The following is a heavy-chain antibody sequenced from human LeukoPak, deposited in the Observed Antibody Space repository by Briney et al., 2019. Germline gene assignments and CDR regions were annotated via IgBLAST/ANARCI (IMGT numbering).Heavy chain of an antibody. J-gene: IGHJ4*02. CDR3: ARLDTIFGVAKGFDY. CDR1: GGSISGYN. D-gene: IGHD3-3*01. CDR2: IYYSGST. Sequence: PSETLSLTCTVSGGSISGYNWSWLRQPPGKGLGYIGYIYYSGSTNYSPSLKRRITISVDTSNHQFSLKLSSVTAADTAIYYCARLDTIFGVAKGFDYWGQGTLVTVPS. V-gene: IGHV4-59*01.